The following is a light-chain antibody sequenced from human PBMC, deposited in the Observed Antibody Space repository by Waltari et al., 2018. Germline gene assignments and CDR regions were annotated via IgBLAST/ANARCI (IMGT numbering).Light chain of an antibody. CDR1: QDIRNY. J-gene: IGKJ2*01. CDR2: DAF. Sequence: DIQVTQSPSSLSASVGDRVTITCQASQDIRNYLIWYQQKPGKAPKLLIYDAFYLEAGVPSRFSGSVSGTDFSFTIDSLQPEDIATYYCQQYHNLPSPFGQCTKLEIK. V-gene: IGKV1-33*01. CDR3: QQYHNLPSP.